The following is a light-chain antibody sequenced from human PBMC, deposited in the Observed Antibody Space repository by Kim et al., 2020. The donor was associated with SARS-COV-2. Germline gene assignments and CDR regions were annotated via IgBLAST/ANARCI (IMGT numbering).Light chain of an antibody. CDR1: QTVRSTY. CDR2: AVS. J-gene: IGKJ1*01. Sequence: IVLTQSPGTLSLSPGERATLSCRASQTVRSTYLAWYQQKPGQAPRLLIHAVSRRATGIPDRFSGSGSGTDFNLTISRLEPEDFAVYYCQQCHSPPWTFGQGTKVDIK. V-gene: IGKV3-20*01. CDR3: QQCHSPPWT.